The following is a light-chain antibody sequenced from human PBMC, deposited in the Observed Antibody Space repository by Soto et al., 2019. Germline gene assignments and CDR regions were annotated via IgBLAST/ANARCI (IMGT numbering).Light chain of an antibody. V-gene: IGLV2-11*01. J-gene: IGLJ3*02. CDR1: SSDVGGYNY. Sequence: QSVLTQPRSVSGSPGQTVTISCTGTSSDVGGYNYVSWYQQHPGKAPKVLIYEVTKRPSGVPDRFSGSKSGNTASLTISGLQAEDEADYYCCSYAGSYDWVFGGGTNSPS. CDR2: EVT. CDR3: CSYAGSYDWV.